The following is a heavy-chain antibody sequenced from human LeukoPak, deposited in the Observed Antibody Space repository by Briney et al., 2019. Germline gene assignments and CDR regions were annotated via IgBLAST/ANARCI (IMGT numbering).Heavy chain of an antibody. CDR3: ARDTANFYSSSYLYGMDV. J-gene: IGHJ6*02. CDR1: GYTFTSYY. D-gene: IGHD6-13*01. CDR2: INPSGGST. Sequence: ASVKVSCKASGYTFTSYYMHWVRQAPGQGLEWMGIINPSGGSTSYAQKFQGRVTMTRDMSTSTAYMELRSLRSDDTAVYYCARDTANFYSSSYLYGMDVWGQGTTVTVSS. V-gene: IGHV1-46*01.